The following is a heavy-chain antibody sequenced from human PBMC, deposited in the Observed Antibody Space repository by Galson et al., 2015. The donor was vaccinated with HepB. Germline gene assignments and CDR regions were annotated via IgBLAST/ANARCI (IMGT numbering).Heavy chain of an antibody. V-gene: IGHV1-46*01. CDR2: INPADGST. J-gene: IGHJ6*02. CDR3: ARGYYDFWDGYFIVDDSRETYGMDV. D-gene: IGHD3-3*01. CDR1: GYTFTNDY. Sequence: SVKVSCKASGYTFTNDYIHWVRQAPGQGLEWMGIINPADGSTSYTQKFQGRVAMTRDTSTSTVYMALTSLRSEDTAVYYCARGYYDFWDGYFIVDDSRETYGMDVWGQGTTVTVSS.